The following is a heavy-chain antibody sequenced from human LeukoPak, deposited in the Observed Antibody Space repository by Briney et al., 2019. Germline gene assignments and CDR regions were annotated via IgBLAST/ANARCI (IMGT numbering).Heavy chain of an antibody. CDR3: ARGSWITGSTSYYHHIDV. J-gene: IGHJ6*03. CDR1: GYSFISFD. CDR2: MNPNNGRT. D-gene: IGHD1-7*01. V-gene: IGHV1-8*01. Sequence: ASVKVSFEASGYSFISFDINRVRQAPGQGLEWMGWMNPNNGRTGYAQKFQGRVTMTRNSSITTVYMELNTLIFEDTAVYYCARGSWITGSTSYYHHIDVWGKGTTVTVSS.